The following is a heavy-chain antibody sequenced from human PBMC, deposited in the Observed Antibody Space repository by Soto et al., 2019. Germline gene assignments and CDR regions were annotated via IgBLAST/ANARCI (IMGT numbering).Heavy chain of an antibody. V-gene: IGHV3-30*18. CDR3: AKEASQFLEWWYFDY. CDR1: GFTFSSYG. Sequence: QVQLVESGGGVVQPGRSLRLSCAASGFTFSSYGMHWVRQAPGKGLEWVAVISYDGSNKYYADSVKGRFTISRDNSKNTLYLKMNSLRAEDTAVYYCAKEASQFLEWWYFDYWGQGTLVTVSS. CDR2: ISYDGSNK. D-gene: IGHD3-3*01. J-gene: IGHJ4*02.